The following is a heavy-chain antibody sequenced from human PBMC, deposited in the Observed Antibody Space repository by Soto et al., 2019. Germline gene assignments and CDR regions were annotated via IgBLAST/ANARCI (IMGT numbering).Heavy chain of an antibody. CDR3: ARYCSSTSCHYYYGMDV. V-gene: IGHV1-69*13. D-gene: IGHD2-2*01. J-gene: IGHJ6*02. CDR2: IIPIFGTA. CDR1: GGTFSSYA. Sequence: SVKVSCKASGGTFSSYAISWVRQAPGQGLEWMGGIIPIFGTADYAQKFQGRVTITADESTSTAYMELSSLRSEDTAVYYCARYCSSTSCHYYYGMDVWGQGTTVTVSS.